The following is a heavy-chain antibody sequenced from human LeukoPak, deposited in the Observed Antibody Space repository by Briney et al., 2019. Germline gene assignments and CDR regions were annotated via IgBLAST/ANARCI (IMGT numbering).Heavy chain of an antibody. Sequence: SETLSLTCTLSRGSLSGGNYYWSWVRQPAGNGLELIGRIYGTGNSYYNPSLKTRLPMSVELSKNRFSLKQTSVTAADSAVYYCARDDGSCTGGICYSVNFDSWGQGTLVTVSS. CDR3: ARDDGSCTGGICYSVNFDS. CDR1: RGSLSGGNYY. J-gene: IGHJ5*01. CDR2: IYGTGNS. V-gene: IGHV4-61*02. D-gene: IGHD2-15*01.